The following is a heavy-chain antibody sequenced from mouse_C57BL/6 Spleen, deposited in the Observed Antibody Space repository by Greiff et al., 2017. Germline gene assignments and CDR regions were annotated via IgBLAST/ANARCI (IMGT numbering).Heavy chain of an antibody. Sequence: EVQLMESGGGLVKPGGSLKLSCAASGFTFSDYGMHWVRQAPEKGLEWVAYISSGSSTIYYADTVKGRFTISRDTAKNTLFLQMTSLRSEDPAMYYCARLGAYYYAMDYWGQGTSVTVSS. CDR2: ISSGSSTI. CDR3: ARLGAYYYAMDY. V-gene: IGHV5-17*01. D-gene: IGHD3-3*01. CDR1: GFTFSDYG. J-gene: IGHJ4*01.